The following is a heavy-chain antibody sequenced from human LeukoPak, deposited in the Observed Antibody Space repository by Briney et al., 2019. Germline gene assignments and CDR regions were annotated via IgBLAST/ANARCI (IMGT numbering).Heavy chain of an antibody. CDR1: GFTFSSYA. V-gene: IGHV3-74*01. Sequence: PGGSLRLSCAASGFTFSSYAMSWVRQAPGKGLVWVSHIESDGSSTSYADSVKGRFTISRDNAKNTLYLQMNSLRAEDTAVYYCARDGIDALAIWGQGTMVTVSS. CDR2: IESDGSST. J-gene: IGHJ3*02. CDR3: ARDGIDALAI.